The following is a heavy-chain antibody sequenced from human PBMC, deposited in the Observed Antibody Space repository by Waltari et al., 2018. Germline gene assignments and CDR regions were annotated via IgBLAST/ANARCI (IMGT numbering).Heavy chain of an antibody. Sequence: QVQLVQSGAEVKKPEASVKVSCKTSGYTFVNFGISWVRQAPGQGLEWMGWISAYNGDRKYAQRFQGRVTMTTESSTVTAYMEMRSLRLDDTAVYYCARDPYSGHDTLFDYWGQGALVTVSS. CDR1: GYTFVNFG. CDR2: ISAYNGDR. V-gene: IGHV1-18*01. J-gene: IGHJ4*02. CDR3: ARDPYSGHDTLFDY. D-gene: IGHD5-12*01.